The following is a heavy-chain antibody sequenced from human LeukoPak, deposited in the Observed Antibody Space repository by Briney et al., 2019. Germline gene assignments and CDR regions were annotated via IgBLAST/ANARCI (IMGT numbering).Heavy chain of an antibody. J-gene: IGHJ4*02. V-gene: IGHV4-39*01. CDR1: GGSVSSTTYF. CDR3: ARLQWYSRSYHTGYYFDY. CDR2: IYYGGNT. Sequence: PSETLSLTCTVSGGSVSSTTYFWSWIRQPPGKGLEWIGSIYYGGNTYYNPSLKSRVTISVDTSKNQFSLKLTSVTAADAAVYYCARLQWYSRSYHTGYYFDYWGQGTLVTVSS. D-gene: IGHD1-26*01.